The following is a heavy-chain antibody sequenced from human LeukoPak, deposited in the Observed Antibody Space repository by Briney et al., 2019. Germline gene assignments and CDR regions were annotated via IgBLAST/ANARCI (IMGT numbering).Heavy chain of an antibody. D-gene: IGHD6-13*01. V-gene: IGHV1-18*01. CDR2: ISAYNGNT. CDR3: ARDEREAGGNEYYFDY. CDR1: GYTFSSYG. J-gene: IGHJ4*02. Sequence: VASVKVSCKASGYTFSSYGISWVRQAPGQGLEWMGWISAYNGNTNSAPKLRGRVTMTTDTSTSTAYMELRSLRSDDTALYYCARDEREAGGNEYYFDYWGQETLVTVSS.